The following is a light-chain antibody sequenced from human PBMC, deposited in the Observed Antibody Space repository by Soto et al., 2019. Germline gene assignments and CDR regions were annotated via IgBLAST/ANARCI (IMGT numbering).Light chain of an antibody. CDR3: MQALQSPLT. CDR1: QSLLHSNGYNY. V-gene: IGKV2-28*01. J-gene: IGKJ4*01. CDR2: LGS. Sequence: DIVMPPSPLSLPVTPGEPASISCRSSQSLLHSNGYNYLDWYLQKPGQYPQLLIYLGSTLASGVPHRFRGSGSGTDFTLKISRLETEDVGVDYGMQALQSPLTFGGGTKV.